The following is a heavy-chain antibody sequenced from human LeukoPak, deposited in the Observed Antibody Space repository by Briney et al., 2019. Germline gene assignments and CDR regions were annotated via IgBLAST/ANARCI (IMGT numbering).Heavy chain of an antibody. CDR1: GYTFTSYY. CDR3: ATDSGMGFDY. V-gene: IGHV1-46*01. J-gene: IGHJ4*02. Sequence: ASVKVSCKASGYTFTSYYMHWVRQAPGQGLEWMGIINPSGGSTSYAQKFQGRVTMTRDMSTSTVYMELSSLRSDDTAVYYCATDSGMGFDYWGQGTLVTVSS. D-gene: IGHD5-12*01. CDR2: INPSGGST.